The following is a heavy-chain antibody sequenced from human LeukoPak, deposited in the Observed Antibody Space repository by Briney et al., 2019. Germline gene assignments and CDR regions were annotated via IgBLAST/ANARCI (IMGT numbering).Heavy chain of an antibody. CDR2: ITGDTGDP. V-gene: IGHV7-4-1*02. CDR1: GYTFTSYA. Sequence: ASVKVSCKASGYTFTSYAMHWVRQAPGQGLEWMGWITGDTGDPTYARGFTGRFVFSLDTSVTTAYLQINNLKADDTAVYYCARDGARLDVWGQGTMVTVSS. CDR3: ARDGARLDV. D-gene: IGHD4/OR15-4a*01. J-gene: IGHJ3*01.